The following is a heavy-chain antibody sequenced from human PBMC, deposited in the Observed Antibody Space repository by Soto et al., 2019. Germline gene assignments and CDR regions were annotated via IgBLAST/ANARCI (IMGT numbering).Heavy chain of an antibody. V-gene: IGHV3-11*03. Sequence: GGSLRLSCAASGSSFRDYYMSWIRQSPGKGLEWLSYITSSRSYTHYADSVKGRITISRDNAKNSLYLQMNSLRAEDTAVYYCLGGKDHLAVNFVYWGEGTPVTVSS. CDR3: LGGKDHLAVNFVY. CDR1: GSSFRDYY. CDR2: ITSSRSYT. J-gene: IGHJ4*02. D-gene: IGHD1-26*01.